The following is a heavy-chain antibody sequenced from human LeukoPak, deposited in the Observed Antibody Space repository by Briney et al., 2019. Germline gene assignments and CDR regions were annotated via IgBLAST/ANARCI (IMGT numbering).Heavy chain of an antibody. CDR3: AKESIYCSAGSCYSGSLGYFDY. CDR2: SGSGGNT. J-gene: IGHJ4*02. D-gene: IGHD2-15*01. CDR1: GFTFTTYA. Sequence: PGGSLRLSCAASGFTFTTYAMTWVRQAPGEGLEWVSASGSGGNTYYADSVKGRFTISRDNSQNTLYLQMNSLRAEDTAVYYCAKESIYCSAGSCYSGSLGYFDYWGQGTLVTVSS. V-gene: IGHV3-23*01.